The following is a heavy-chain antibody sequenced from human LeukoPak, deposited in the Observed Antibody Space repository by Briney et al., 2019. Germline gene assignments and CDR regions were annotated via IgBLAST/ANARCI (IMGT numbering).Heavy chain of an antibody. D-gene: IGHD6-13*01. CDR3: AKDFHRAYSSSWFPFDY. CDR2: VIGCFT. J-gene: IGHJ4*02. Sequence: VIGCFTYYSDSLKGRVTIYRENYKNTLYLQMNSLRAEDTAVYYCAKDFHRAYSSSWFPFDYWGQGTLVTVSS. V-gene: IGHV3-23*01.